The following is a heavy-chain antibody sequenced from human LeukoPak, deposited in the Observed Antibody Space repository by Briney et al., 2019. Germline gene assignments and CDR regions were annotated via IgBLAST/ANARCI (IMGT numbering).Heavy chain of an antibody. CDR3: VRDYRGGWNDY. Sequence: GGSLRLSCAATGFTFRKHWMSWVRQTVGKGLECVAKIREDGNEKHYVDSVKGRFTISRDNAKNSLFLQMNNLRVDDTAAYYCVRDYRGGWNDYWGQGTLVTVSS. CDR1: GFTFRKHW. CDR2: IREDGNEK. V-gene: IGHV3-7*01. D-gene: IGHD1-26*01. J-gene: IGHJ4*02.